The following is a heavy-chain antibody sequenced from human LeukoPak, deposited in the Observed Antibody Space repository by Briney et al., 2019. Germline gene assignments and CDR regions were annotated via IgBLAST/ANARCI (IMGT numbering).Heavy chain of an antibody. CDR3: AKADIVVVVAAISCAFDI. Sequence: SGGSLRLSCAASGFTFSSYAMSWVRQAPGKGLEWVSAISGSGGSTYYADSVKGRFTISRDNSKNTLYLQMNSLRAEDTAVYYCAKADIVVVVAAISCAFDIWGQGTMVTVSS. V-gene: IGHV3-23*01. J-gene: IGHJ3*02. CDR1: GFTFSSYA. D-gene: IGHD2-15*01. CDR2: ISGSGGST.